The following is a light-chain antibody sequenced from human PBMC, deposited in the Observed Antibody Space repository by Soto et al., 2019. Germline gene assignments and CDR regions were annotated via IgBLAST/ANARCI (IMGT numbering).Light chain of an antibody. J-gene: IGKJ4*01. V-gene: IGKV1-39*01. CDR3: QQTCSTYVS. CDR1: QSISTY. CDR2: RSS. Sequence: DIQMTQSPSSLSVSIGDRVIITCRASQSISTYLNWYQYKPGKAPRLVIFRSSTLQSGVPSRFSGRGSGTDFTLTISSLQPEDFATYVCQQTCSTYVSVGGGNRVEI.